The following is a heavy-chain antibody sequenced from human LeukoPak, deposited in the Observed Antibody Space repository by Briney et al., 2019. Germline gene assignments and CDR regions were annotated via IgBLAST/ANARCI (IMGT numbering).Heavy chain of an antibody. CDR2: ISGSGGST. Sequence: GGSLRLSCAASGFTFSSYAMSWVRQAPGKGLEWVSAISGSGGSTYYADSVKGRFTISRDNSKNTLYLQMNSLRAEDTAVYYCARSSSTSIYYYAMDVWGQGTTVTVSS. CDR3: ARSSSTSIYYYAMDV. J-gene: IGHJ6*02. D-gene: IGHD2-2*01. CDR1: GFTFSSYA. V-gene: IGHV3-23*01.